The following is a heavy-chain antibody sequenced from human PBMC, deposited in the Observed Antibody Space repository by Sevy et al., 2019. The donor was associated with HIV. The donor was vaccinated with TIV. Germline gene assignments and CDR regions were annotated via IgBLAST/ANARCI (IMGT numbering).Heavy chain of an antibody. V-gene: IGHV1-18*04. J-gene: IGHJ6*03. D-gene: IGHD3-3*01. CDR3: ARSHYDFWSGWTDLLNYYYYMDV. Sequence: ASVKVSCKASGYTFTSYGISWVRQAPGQELEWMGWISAYNGNTNYAQKLQGRVTMTTDTSTSTAYMELRSLRSDDTAVYYCARSHYDFWSGWTDLLNYYYYMDVWGKGTTVTVSS. CDR2: ISAYNGNT. CDR1: GYTFTSYG.